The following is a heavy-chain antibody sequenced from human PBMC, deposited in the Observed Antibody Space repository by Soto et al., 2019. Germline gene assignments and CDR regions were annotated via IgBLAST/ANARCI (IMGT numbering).Heavy chain of an antibody. Sequence: PGGSLRLSCAASGFTFSSYGMHWVRQAPGKGLEWVAVISYDGSNKYYADSVKGRFTISRDNPKDTLYLQMNSLRAEDTAVYYCAKAPLRVPLGIFDYWGQGTLVTVSS. CDR3: AKAPLRVPLGIFDY. V-gene: IGHV3-30*18. CDR2: ISYDGSNK. D-gene: IGHD1-1*01. J-gene: IGHJ4*02. CDR1: GFTFSSYG.